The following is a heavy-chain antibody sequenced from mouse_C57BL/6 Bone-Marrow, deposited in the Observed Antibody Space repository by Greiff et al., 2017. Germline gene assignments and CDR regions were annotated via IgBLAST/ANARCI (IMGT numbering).Heavy chain of an antibody. CDR3: TIDGLDYYGSSYDAMDY. CDR2: ISSGGDYI. V-gene: IGHV5-9-1*02. D-gene: IGHD1-1*01. Sequence: EVMLVESGEGLVKPGGSLKLSCAASGFTFSSYAMSWVRQTPEKRLEWVAYISSGGDYIYYADTVKGRYTISRDNARNTLYLQMSSLKSEDTAMYYCTIDGLDYYGSSYDAMDYWGQGTSVTVSS. CDR1: GFTFSSYA. J-gene: IGHJ4*01.